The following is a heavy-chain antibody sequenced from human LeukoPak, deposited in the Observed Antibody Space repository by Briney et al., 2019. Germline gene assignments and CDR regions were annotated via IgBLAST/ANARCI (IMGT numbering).Heavy chain of an antibody. Sequence: GGSLRLSCAASGFTFSSYAMSWVRQAPGKGLEWVSAISGSGGSTYYADSVKGRFTISRDNSKNTPYLQMNSLRAEDTAVYYCAKDPQGGHCSGADCTHWGQGTLVSVSS. J-gene: IGHJ4*02. CDR1: GFTFSSYA. CDR3: AKDPQGGHCSGADCTH. CDR2: ISGSGGST. D-gene: IGHD2-21*02. V-gene: IGHV3-23*01.